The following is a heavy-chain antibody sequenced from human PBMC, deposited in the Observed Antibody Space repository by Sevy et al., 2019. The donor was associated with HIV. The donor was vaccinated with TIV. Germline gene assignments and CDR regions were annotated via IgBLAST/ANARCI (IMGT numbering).Heavy chain of an antibody. J-gene: IGHJ6*02. V-gene: IGHV3-23*01. D-gene: IGHD2-2*01. CDR3: AKRYCSTITCYDDDFWNPYYFYGLDV. CDR2: ISAGGTTT. Sequence: GGSLRLSCAASGFTLSNYPMSWVRHSPGKGLEWVSDISAGGTTTYYAYSVEGRFTISRDNSKNTVSLQMNSLGAEDTAIYYCAKRYCSTITCYDDDFWNPYYFYGLDVWGQGISVTVSS. CDR1: GFTLSNYP.